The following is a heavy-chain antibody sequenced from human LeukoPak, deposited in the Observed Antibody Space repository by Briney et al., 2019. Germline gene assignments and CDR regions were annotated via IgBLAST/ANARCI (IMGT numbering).Heavy chain of an antibody. CDR3: ARETGIAAAGTFWFDP. Sequence: SETLSLTCTVSGGSISSRSYYWGWIRQPPGKGLEWIGSIYYSGSTYYNPSLRSRVTISVDTSKNQFSLKLSSVTAADTAVYYCARETGIAAAGTFWFDPWGQGTLVTVSS. CDR2: IYYSGST. J-gene: IGHJ5*02. CDR1: GGSISSRSYY. V-gene: IGHV4-39*02. D-gene: IGHD6-13*01.